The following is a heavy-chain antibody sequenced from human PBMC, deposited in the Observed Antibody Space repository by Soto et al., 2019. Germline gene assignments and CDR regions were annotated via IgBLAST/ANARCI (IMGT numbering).Heavy chain of an antibody. D-gene: IGHD6-6*01. Sequence: EVQVVESGGGLVQPGGSLRLSCVASGFTFSSDWMSWVRQAPGKGLEWVANINPDGSEKYYVDFVKGRFTISRDNAKNSLYLQMNSRRAEDMAVYYCVRDDGSSIAAPRGDYWGQGTLVTVSS. V-gene: IGHV3-7*01. CDR3: VRDDGSSIAAPRGDY. CDR2: INPDGSEK. CDR1: GFTFSSDW. J-gene: IGHJ4*02.